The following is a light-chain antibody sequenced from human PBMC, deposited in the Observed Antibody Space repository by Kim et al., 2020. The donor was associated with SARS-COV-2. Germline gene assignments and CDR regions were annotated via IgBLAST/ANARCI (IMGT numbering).Light chain of an antibody. CDR1: ELGDKY. CDR3: LAWDSGTAV. Sequence: SYELTQPPSVSVSPGQTASISCSGDELGDKYVCWFQQKPGQSPVLVIYQDAKRPSGIPERFSGSNSGNTATLTISATQTMDEADYYCLAWDSGTAVFGGGTKVTVL. CDR2: QDA. V-gene: IGLV3-1*01. J-gene: IGLJ2*01.